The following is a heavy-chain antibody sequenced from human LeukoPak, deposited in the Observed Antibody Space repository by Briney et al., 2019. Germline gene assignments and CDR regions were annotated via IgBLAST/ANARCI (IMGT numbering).Heavy chain of an antibody. D-gene: IGHD3-3*01. J-gene: IGHJ4*02. V-gene: IGHV3-23*01. CDR2: ISGSGGST. Sequence: GGSLRLSCAASGFTFSSYAMSWVRQAPGKGLEWVSAISGSGGSTYYADSVKGRFTISRDNSKNTLYLQMNSLRAEDTAVYHCAKSALRFLEWLDTYYFDYWGQGTLVTVSS. CDR1: GFTFSSYA. CDR3: AKSALRFLEWLDTYYFDY.